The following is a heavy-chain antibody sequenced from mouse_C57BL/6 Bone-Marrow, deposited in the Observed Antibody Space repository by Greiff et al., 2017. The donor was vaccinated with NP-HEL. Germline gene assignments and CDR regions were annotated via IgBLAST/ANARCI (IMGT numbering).Heavy chain of an antibody. CDR3: ARCDGPPDWFAY. J-gene: IGHJ3*01. V-gene: IGHV1-50*01. Sequence: QVQLQQPGAELVKPGASVKLSCKASGYTFTSYWMQWVKQRPGQGLEWIGGIDPSDSYTNYNQKFKGKATLTLDTSSSTAYMQLSRLTSEDSAVYYCARCDGPPDWFAYWGQGTLVTVSA. CDR2: IDPSDSYT. CDR1: GYTFTSYW. D-gene: IGHD2-3*01.